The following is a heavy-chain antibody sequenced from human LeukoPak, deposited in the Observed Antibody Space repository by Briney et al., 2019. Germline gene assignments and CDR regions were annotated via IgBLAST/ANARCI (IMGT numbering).Heavy chain of an antibody. CDR2: IYTSGST. J-gene: IGHJ6*03. CDR1: GGSISSGSYY. Sequence: SETLSLTCTVSGGSISSGSYYWSWIRQPAGKGLEWIGRIYTSGSTNYNPSLKSRVTISVDTSKNQFSLKLSSVTAADTAVYYCARGSLENYYDSSGYPSGYYMDVWGKGTTVIVSS. V-gene: IGHV4-61*02. D-gene: IGHD3-22*01. CDR3: ARGSLENYYDSSGYPSGYYMDV.